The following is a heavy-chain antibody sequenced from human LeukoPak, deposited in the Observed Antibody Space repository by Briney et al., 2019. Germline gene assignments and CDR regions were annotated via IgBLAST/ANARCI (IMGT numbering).Heavy chain of an antibody. D-gene: IGHD5-18*01. V-gene: IGHV1-18*01. CDR1: GGTFSSYA. CDR2: ISAYNGNT. J-gene: IGHJ4*02. CDR3: ARPGTAMVNDY. Sequence: ASVKVSCKASGGTFSSYAISWVRQAPGQGLEWMGWISAYNGNTNYAQKLQGRVTMTTDTSTSTAYMELRSLRSDDTAVYYCARPGTAMVNDYWGQGTLVTVSS.